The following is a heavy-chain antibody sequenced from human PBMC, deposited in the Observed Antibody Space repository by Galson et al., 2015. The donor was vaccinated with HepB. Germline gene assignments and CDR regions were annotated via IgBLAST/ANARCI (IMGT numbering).Heavy chain of an antibody. J-gene: IGHJ4*02. CDR3: AKDPQSVYDFWSGPDY. D-gene: IGHD3-3*01. V-gene: IGHV3-30*02. CDR1: GFTFSSYS. CDR2: IRYDGSNK. Sequence: SLRLSCAASGFTFSSYSMHWVRQAPGKGLEWVAFIRYDGSNKYYADSVKGRFTISRDNSKNTLYLQMNSLRAEDTAVYYCAKDPQSVYDFWSGPDYWGQGTLVTVSS.